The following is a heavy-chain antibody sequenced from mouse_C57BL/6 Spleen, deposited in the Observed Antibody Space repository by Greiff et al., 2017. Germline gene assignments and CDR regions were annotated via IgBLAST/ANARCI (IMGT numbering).Heavy chain of an antibody. V-gene: IGHV1-15*01. D-gene: IGHD4-1*01. CDR3: TELGPRFAY. J-gene: IGHJ3*01. CDR1: GYTFTDYE. Sequence: VKLLESGAELVRPGASVTLSCKASGYTFTDYEMHWVKQTPVHGLEWIGAIDPETGGTAYNQKFKGKAILTADKSSSTAYMELRSLTSEDSAVYYCTELGPRFAYWGQGTLVTVSA. CDR2: IDPETGGT.